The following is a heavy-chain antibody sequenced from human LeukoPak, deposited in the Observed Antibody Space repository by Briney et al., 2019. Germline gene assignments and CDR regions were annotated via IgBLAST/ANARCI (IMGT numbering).Heavy chain of an antibody. J-gene: IGHJ3*02. CDR2: IYYSGST. CDR3: AKYCSTSSCHSRRAFDI. Sequence: PSETLSLTCTVSGGSISSYYWSWIRQPPGKGLEWIGYIYYSGSTNYNPSLKSRVTISVDTSKNQFSLKLSSVTAADTAVYYCAKYCSTSSCHSRRAFDIWGQGTMVTVSS. CDR1: GGSISSYY. V-gene: IGHV4-59*08. D-gene: IGHD2-2*02.